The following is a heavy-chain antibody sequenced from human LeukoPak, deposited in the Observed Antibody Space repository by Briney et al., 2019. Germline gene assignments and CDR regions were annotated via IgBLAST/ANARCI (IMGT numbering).Heavy chain of an antibody. D-gene: IGHD4-17*01. CDR2: INSDGSST. CDR1: GFTFSSYW. CDR3: ARLQYGDYADY. J-gene: IGHJ4*02. Sequence: GGSLRLSCAASGFTFSSYWMHWVRQAPGKGLVWVSRINSDGSSTSYADSVKGRFTISRDNAKNTLYLQMNSLRAEDTAVYYCARLQYGDYADYWGQGTLVTVSS. V-gene: IGHV3-74*01.